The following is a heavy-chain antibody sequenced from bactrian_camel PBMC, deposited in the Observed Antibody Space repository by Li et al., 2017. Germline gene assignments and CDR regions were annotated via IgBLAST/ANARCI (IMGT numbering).Heavy chain of an antibody. Sequence: HVQLVESGGGSVQPGGSLTLSCAASRFTASTGCMGWFRQSAGKEREGVAVIAGSGSTGYADSVKGRFTISKDNAKNTLYLQMNNLKPEDTAMYYCAAETPCSKQLLPGPTTYNFWGPGTQVTVS. D-gene: IGHD1*01. CDR1: RFTASTGC. J-gene: IGHJ4*01. CDR2: IAGSGST. CDR3: AAETPCSKQLLPGPTTYNF. V-gene: IGHV3S53*01.